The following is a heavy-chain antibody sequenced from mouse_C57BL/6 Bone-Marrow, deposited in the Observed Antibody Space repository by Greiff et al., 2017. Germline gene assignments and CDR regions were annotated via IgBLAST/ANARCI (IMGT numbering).Heavy chain of an antibody. CDR1: GYTFTSYG. CDR3: ARDGYPYY. CDR2: IDPSDSYT. J-gene: IGHJ2*01. D-gene: IGHD2-3*01. Sequence: QVQLQQPGAELVKPGASVTLSCKASGYTFTSYGMQWVKQRPGQGLEWIGEIDPSDSYTNYNQKFKGKATLTVDTSSSTAYMQLSSLTSEDSAVYYCARDGYPYYWGQGTTLTVSS. V-gene: IGHV1-50*01.